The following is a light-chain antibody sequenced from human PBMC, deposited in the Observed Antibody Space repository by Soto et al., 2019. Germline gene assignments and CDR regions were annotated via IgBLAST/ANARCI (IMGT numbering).Light chain of an antibody. CDR3: TSYTTSSTPV. Sequence: QSALTQPASVSGSPGQSITISCTGTNSVVGGYNYVSWYQQHPGKAPKLIIYEVGNRPSGVSNRFSGSRSGNTASLTISGLQAEDEADYYCTSYTTSSTPVFGGGTKVTVL. J-gene: IGLJ3*02. CDR2: EVG. CDR1: NSVVGGYNY. V-gene: IGLV2-14*01.